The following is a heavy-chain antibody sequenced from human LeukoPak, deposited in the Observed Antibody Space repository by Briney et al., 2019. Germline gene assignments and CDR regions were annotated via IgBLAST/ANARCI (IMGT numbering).Heavy chain of an antibody. Sequence: GGSLRLSCAASGFIFNSYWMHWVRQVPGEGLVWVSSISSSSSYIYYADSVKGRYTISRDNAKNSLYLQMNSLRAEDTAVYYCAREVELTLWGQGTLVTVSS. CDR3: AREVELTL. D-gene: IGHD1-7*01. V-gene: IGHV3-21*01. CDR1: GFIFNSYW. J-gene: IGHJ4*02. CDR2: ISSSSSYI.